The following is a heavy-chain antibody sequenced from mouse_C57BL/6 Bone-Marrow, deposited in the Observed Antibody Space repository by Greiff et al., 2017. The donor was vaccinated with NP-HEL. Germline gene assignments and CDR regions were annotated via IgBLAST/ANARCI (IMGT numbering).Heavy chain of an antibody. V-gene: IGHV1-55*01. D-gene: IGHD1-1*01. J-gene: IGHJ1*03. CDR1: GYTFTSYW. Sequence: VQLQQPGAELVKPGASVKMSCKASGYTFTSYWITWVKQRPGQGLEWIGDIYPGSGSTNYNEKFKGKATLTVDTSSSTAYMQLSSLTSEDSAVYYCARSGDYGSRRGYFDVWGTGTTVTVSS. CDR3: ARSGDYGSRRGYFDV. CDR2: IYPGSGST.